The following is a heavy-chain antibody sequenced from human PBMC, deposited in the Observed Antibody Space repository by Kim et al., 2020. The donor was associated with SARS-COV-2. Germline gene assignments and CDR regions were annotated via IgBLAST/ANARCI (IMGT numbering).Heavy chain of an antibody. J-gene: IGHJ6*02. CDR3: AKGQVLLWFGEFYYYYGMDV. Sequence: GGSLRLSCAASGFTFSSYAMSWVRQAPGKGLEWVSAISGSGGSTYYADSVKGRFTISRDNSKNTLYLQMNSLRAEDTAVYYCAKGQVLLWFGEFYYYYGMDVWGQGTTVTVSS. CDR1: GFTFSSYA. V-gene: IGHV3-23*01. CDR2: ISGSGGST. D-gene: IGHD3-10*01.